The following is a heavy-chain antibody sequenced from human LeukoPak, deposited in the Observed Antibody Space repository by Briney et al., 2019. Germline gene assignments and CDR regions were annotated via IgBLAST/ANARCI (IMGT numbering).Heavy chain of an antibody. J-gene: IGHJ4*02. Sequence: SETLSLTCTVSGGSISSYYWSWIRQPPGKGLEWIGSIYYSGSTYYNPSLKSRVTISVDTSKNQFSLKLSSVTAADTAVYYCARHLRQYYYDSSGYYGDYFDYWGQGTLVTVSS. V-gene: IGHV4-39*01. D-gene: IGHD3-22*01. CDR1: GGSISSYY. CDR3: ARHLRQYYYDSSGYYGDYFDY. CDR2: IYYSGST.